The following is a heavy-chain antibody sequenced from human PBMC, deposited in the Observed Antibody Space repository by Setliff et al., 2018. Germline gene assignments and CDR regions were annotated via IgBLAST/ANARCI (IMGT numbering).Heavy chain of an antibody. D-gene: IGHD6-19*01. CDR3: ATDPSKIAVAGHDAFDI. J-gene: IGHJ3*02. V-gene: IGHV1-24*01. CDR2: FDPEDGET. Sequence: ASVKVSCKVSGYTLTELSMHWVRQAPGKGLEWMGGFDPEDGETIYAQKFQGRVTMTEDTSTDTAYMELSSLRSEDTAVYYCATDPSKIAVAGHDAFDIWGQGTMVTVSS. CDR1: GYTLTELS.